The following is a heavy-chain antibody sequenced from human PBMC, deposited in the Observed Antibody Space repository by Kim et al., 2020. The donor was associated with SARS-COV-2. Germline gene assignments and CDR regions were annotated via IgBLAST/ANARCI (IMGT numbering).Heavy chain of an antibody. CDR2: ISYSGST. V-gene: IGHV4-59*08. D-gene: IGHD3-10*01. J-gene: IGHJ4*02. CDR1: GGSISSYY. CDR3: ARHRDYYGSGGYYDY. Sequence: SETLSLTCTVSGGSISSYYWSWIRQPPGKGLEWIAYISYSGSTNYNPSLKSRVTISVDTSKNQFSLKLSSVTAADTAVYYCARHRDYYGSGGYYDYWGQG.